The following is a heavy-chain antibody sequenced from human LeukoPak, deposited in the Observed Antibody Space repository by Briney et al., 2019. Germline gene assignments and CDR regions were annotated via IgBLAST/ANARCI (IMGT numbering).Heavy chain of an antibody. J-gene: IGHJ5*02. CDR1: GGSISSSSYY. D-gene: IGHD1-26*01. CDR3: ATYPYSGSYNRGLWFDP. Sequence: SETLSLTCTVSGGSISSSSYYWGWIRQPPGKGLEWIGSIYYSGSTYYNPSLKSRVTISVDTSKNQFSLKLSSVTAADTAVYYCATYPYSGSYNRGLWFDPWGQGTLVTVSS. V-gene: IGHV4-39*07. CDR2: IYYSGST.